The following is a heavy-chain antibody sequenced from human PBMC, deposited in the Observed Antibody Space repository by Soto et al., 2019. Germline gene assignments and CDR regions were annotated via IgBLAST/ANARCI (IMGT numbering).Heavy chain of an antibody. CDR1: GGSISSSSYY. CDR2: IYYSGST. V-gene: IGHV4-39*01. D-gene: IGHD3-10*01. CDR3: ARRGYGSGRFLVDY. J-gene: IGHJ4*02. Sequence: SETLSLTCTVSGGSISSSSYYWGWIRQPPGKGLEWIGSIYYSGSTYYNPSLKSRVTISVDTSKNQFSLKLSSVTAADTAVYYCARRGYGSGRFLVDYWGQGTLVTVSS.